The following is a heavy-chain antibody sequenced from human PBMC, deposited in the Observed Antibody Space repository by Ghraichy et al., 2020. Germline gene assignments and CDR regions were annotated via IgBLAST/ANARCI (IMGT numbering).Heavy chain of an antibody. D-gene: IGHD2-15*01. CDR2: IYYSGRT. V-gene: IGHV4-30-4*01. CDR1: GGSISSGDYY. CDR3: ARAPGYCRGGSCFRPFDD. J-gene: IGHJ4*02. Sequence: SETLSLTCTVSGGSISSGDYYWSWIRQPPGKGLEWIGYIYYSGRTYYNPSLQSRVTISVDTSKNQFSLKLSSVTAADTAVYYCARAPGYCRGGSCFRPFDDWGQGTLVTVSS.